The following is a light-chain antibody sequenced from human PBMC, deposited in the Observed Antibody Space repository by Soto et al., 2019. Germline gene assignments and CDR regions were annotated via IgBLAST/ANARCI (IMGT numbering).Light chain of an antibody. CDR2: GAS. V-gene: IGKV3-15*01. Sequence: EIVMTQSPATLSVSPGERATLSCRASQSINSNLAWYQQKPGQAPRLLIYGASTRATGIPARFSGSGSGTEFTLTISSLQSEDFAVYYCQQYMQATFGGGTKVXTK. CDR1: QSINSN. CDR3: QQYMQAT. J-gene: IGKJ4*01.